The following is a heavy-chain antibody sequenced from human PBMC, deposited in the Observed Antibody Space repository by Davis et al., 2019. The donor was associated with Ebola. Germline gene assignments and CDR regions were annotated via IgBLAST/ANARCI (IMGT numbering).Heavy chain of an antibody. CDR2: FNHIGVT. V-gene: IGHV4-34*01. Sequence: PGGSLRLSCAVYGGPVSGHHWTWIRQPPGQGLEWIGEFNHIGVTSYRPSLEGRITVSADTSKNEIYLKLNSVTAADTAVYYCARGPYSDWPLGAHWGQGTRVTVSS. J-gene: IGHJ1*01. CDR1: GGPVSGHH. CDR3: ARGPYSDWPLGAH. D-gene: IGHD1-26*01.